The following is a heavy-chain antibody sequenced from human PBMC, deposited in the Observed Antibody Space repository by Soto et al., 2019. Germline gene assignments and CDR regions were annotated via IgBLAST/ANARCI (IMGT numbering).Heavy chain of an antibody. J-gene: IGHJ4*02. CDR3: TRAAFNTGPDY. Sequence: GGSLSLSCAASGFLFSGYWMNWVRQAPGKGLEWVSYISVRGEDKYYVDSVRGRFTISRDNAQNSLFLLMNSLRDEDTAVYFCTRAAFNTGPDYWGQGTLVTVSS. CDR2: ISVRGEDK. D-gene: IGHD2-8*02. CDR1: GFLFSGYW. V-gene: IGHV3-48*02.